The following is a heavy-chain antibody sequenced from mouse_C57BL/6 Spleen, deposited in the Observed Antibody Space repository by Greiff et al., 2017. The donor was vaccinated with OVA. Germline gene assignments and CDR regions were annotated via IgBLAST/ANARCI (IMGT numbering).Heavy chain of an antibody. V-gene: IGHV1-52*01. CDR3: ARGEGGYYAMDY. Sequence: QVHVKQPGAELVRPGSSVKLSCKASGYTFTSYWMHWVKQRPIQGLEWIGNIDPSDSETHYNQKFKDKATLTVDKSSSTAYMQLSSLTSEDSAVYYCARGEGGYYAMDYWGQGTSVTVSS. CDR1: GYTFTSYW. CDR2: IDPSDSET. J-gene: IGHJ4*01.